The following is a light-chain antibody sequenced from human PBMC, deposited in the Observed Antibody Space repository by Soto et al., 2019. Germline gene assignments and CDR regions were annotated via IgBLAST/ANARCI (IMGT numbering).Light chain of an antibody. V-gene: IGKV3-15*01. CDR1: QSVSTN. CDR2: GTS. J-gene: IGKJ4*01. Sequence: ETVMTHSPATLSVSPGERATLSCRASQSVSTNLAWYQQKPGQAPRLLIYGTSTRATGIPARFSGSGSGTEFTLTISSLQSEDFSVYYCQQYNNWPLTFGGGTKVDIK. CDR3: QQYNNWPLT.